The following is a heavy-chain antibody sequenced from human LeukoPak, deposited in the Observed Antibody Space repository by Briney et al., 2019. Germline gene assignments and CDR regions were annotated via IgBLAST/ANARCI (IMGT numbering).Heavy chain of an antibody. CDR3: AKDRSTGFYYLDS. CDR1: GFTFTHHA. CDR2: VSGSGSLK. Sequence: GGSLRLSCAGSGFTFTHHALSWVGQAPGKGLEWVSTVSGSGSLKFYADSVKGRFTISRDNSENTLYLQMSGLSTEDTALYYCAKDRSTGFYYLDSWGQGTLVTVSS. J-gene: IGHJ4*02. D-gene: IGHD6-19*01. V-gene: IGHV3-23*01.